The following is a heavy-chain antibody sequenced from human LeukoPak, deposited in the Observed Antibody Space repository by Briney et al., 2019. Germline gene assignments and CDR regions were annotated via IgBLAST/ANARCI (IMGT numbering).Heavy chain of an antibody. CDR2: INHSGST. J-gene: IGHJ4*02. Sequence: NPSETPSLTCAVYGGSFSGYYWSWIRQPPGKGLEWIGEINHSGSTNYNPSLKSRVTISVDTSKNQFSLKLSSVTAADTAVYYCARGGSSGWYPARGFDYWGQGTLVTVSS. CDR1: GGSFSGYY. D-gene: IGHD6-19*01. CDR3: ARGGSSGWYPARGFDY. V-gene: IGHV4-34*01.